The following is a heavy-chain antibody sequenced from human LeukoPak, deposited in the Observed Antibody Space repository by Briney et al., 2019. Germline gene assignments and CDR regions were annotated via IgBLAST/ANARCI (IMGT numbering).Heavy chain of an antibody. D-gene: IGHD6-13*01. CDR3: ARDGIAAAGTYYYYYMDV. CDR2: ISSSSSYI. J-gene: IGHJ6*03. V-gene: IGHV3-21*05. Sequence: GGSLRLSCAASGFTFSSYEMNWVRQAPGKGLEWVSYISSSSSYIYYADSVKGRFTISRDNAKNSLYLQMNSLRAEDTAVYYCARDGIAAAGTYYYYYMDVWGKGTTVTVSS. CDR1: GFTFSSYE.